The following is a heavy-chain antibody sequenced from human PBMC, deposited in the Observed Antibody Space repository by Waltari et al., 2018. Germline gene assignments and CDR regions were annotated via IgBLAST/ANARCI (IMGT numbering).Heavy chain of an antibody. CDR3: ARDREVRGVIIKGVWVD. CDR2: IIPIFGTA. J-gene: IGHJ4*02. Sequence: QVQLVQSGAEVKTPGCSVKVSCKASGGTFSRSAISWVRQAPGQGLEWMGGIIPIFGTANYAQKFQGRVTITADESTSTAYMELSSLRSEDTAVYYCARDREVRGVIIKGVWVDWGQGTLVTVSS. D-gene: IGHD3-10*01. CDR1: GGTFSRSA. V-gene: IGHV1-69*01.